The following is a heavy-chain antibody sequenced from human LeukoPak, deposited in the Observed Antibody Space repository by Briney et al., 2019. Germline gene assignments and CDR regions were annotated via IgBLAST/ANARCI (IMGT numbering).Heavy chain of an antibody. V-gene: IGHV3-23*01. CDR3: AKDLAASSSWFDY. CDR2: ISGSGGST. CDR1: GFIFSSYA. D-gene: IGHD6-13*01. Sequence: GGSLRLSCAGSGFIFSSYAMSWVRQAPGKGLEWVSTISGSGGSTYYADSVKGRFTISRDNSKNTLYLQMNSLRAEDTAVYYCAKDLAASSSWFDYWGQGTLVTVSS. J-gene: IGHJ4*02.